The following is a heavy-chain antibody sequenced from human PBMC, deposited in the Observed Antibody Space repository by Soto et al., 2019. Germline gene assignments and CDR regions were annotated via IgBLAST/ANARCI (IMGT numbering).Heavy chain of an antibody. CDR2: VDATGRS. V-gene: IGHV4-4*07. CDR3: ARDPLPTDHSSP. J-gene: IGHJ5*02. Sequence: QVQLEESGPGLVKTSETLSLICSVCGASVRSKYWSWNRQAAGEGLEWIGRVDATGRSNYNPSLRGRATMAVPTSKTQFFLRLTSMTAAVTSTYYCARDPLPTDHSSPWSRGIQVTVSP. CDR1: GASVRSKY. D-gene: IGHD1-26*01.